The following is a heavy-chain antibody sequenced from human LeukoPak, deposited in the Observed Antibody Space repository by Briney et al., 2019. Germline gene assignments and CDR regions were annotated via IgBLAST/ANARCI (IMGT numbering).Heavy chain of an antibody. Sequence: GGSLRLSCPASGFTFNNYAMIWVRQAPGKGLEWVSGISGSGGSTYYADSVKGRFRISRDNSKNTLYLQMNGLRVDDTAVYYCAKGVQWAVPGSCLDSWGLGTLVTVSS. V-gene: IGHV3-23*01. D-gene: IGHD6-19*01. J-gene: IGHJ4*02. CDR2: ISGSGGST. CDR1: GFTFNNYA. CDR3: AKGVQWAVPGSCLDS.